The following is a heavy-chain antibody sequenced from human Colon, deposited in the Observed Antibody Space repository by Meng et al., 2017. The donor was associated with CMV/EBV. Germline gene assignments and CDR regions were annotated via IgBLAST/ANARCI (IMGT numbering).Heavy chain of an antibody. Sequence: GGPLRLSCSVSGFTVSDKSMTWVRQAPGRGLEWFSVIYSGGSTNYAESVKGRFTISRDNSKNTLFLLMYSLTAGDTAVYFCAREFFLDHWGQGTLVTVSS. V-gene: IGHV3-66*02. CDR3: AREFFLDH. CDR1: GFTVSDKS. J-gene: IGHJ4*02. CDR2: IYSGGST. D-gene: IGHD3-10*01.